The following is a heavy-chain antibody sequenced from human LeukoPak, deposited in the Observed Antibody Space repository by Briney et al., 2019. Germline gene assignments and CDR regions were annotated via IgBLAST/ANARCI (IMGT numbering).Heavy chain of an antibody. V-gene: IGHV1-2*02. CDR2: INPNSGGT. CDR3: ARGGIVVPRLGY. D-gene: IGHD3-22*01. J-gene: IGHJ4*02. CDR1: GYTFTGYY. Sequence: ASVKVSCKASGYTFTGYYMHWARQAPGQGLEWMGWINPNSGGTNYAQKFQGRVTMTRDTSISTVYMELSRLRSDDTAVYYCARGGIVVPRLGYWGQGTLVTVSS.